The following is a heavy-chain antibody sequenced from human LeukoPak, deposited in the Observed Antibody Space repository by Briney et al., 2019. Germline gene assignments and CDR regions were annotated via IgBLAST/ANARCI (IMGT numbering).Heavy chain of an antibody. V-gene: IGHV4-61*02. Sequence: SSETLSLTCSVSGGSISSGSIYWSWIRQPAGKGLEWIGRVYSSGSTSYNPSLKSRVTISVDTSKNQFSLKLTSVTAADTAVYYCAGNSGSYPDYYFHYYLDVWGKGTTVTVSS. CDR1: GGSISSGSIY. CDR2: VYSSGST. J-gene: IGHJ6*03. CDR3: AGNSGSYPDYYFHYYLDV. D-gene: IGHD1-26*01.